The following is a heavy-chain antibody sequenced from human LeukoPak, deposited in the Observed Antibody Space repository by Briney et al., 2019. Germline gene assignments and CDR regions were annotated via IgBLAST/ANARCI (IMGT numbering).Heavy chain of an antibody. D-gene: IGHD3-10*01. Sequence: PSETLSLTCAVYGGSFSGYYWSWIRQPPGKGLEWIGEINHSGSTNYNPSLKSRVTISVDTSKNQFSLKLSSVTAADTAVYYCARGLLRFGPRVDYWGQGTLVTVSS. CDR3: ARGLLRFGPRVDY. V-gene: IGHV4-34*01. CDR1: GGSFSGYY. CDR2: INHSGST. J-gene: IGHJ4*02.